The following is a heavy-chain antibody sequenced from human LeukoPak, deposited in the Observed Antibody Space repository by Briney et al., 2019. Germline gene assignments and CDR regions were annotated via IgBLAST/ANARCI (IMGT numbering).Heavy chain of an antibody. J-gene: IGHJ4*02. D-gene: IGHD3-9*01. CDR3: AKDKAGTIVWCGRWAIGLFDY. CDR2: ISADGGST. V-gene: IGHV3-43*02. CDR1: GFTFGDYA. Sequence: PGGSLRLSCAASGFTFGDYAMHWIRQAPGKGLQWISLISADGGSTYYADSVKGRFTISRDNSKNSLYLQMNSLTTEDTAFYYCAKDKAGTIVWCGRWAIGLFDYWGQGTLLTVSS.